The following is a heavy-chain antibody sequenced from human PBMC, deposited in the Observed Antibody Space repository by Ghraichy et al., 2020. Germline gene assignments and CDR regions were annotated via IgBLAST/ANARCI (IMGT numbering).Heavy chain of an antibody. CDR2: VYYSGYT. J-gene: IGHJ4*02. D-gene: IGHD2-15*01. CDR3: AKSRRGQQGRDDVVVSTYFDD. V-gene: IGHV4-59*01. CDR1: GGSISTSY. Sequence: SETLSLTCTVSGGSISTSYWSWIRQPPGKGLEWIGYVYYSGYTTYNPSLKSRVTISGDTPKNQFSLTLSSVTAADTAVYYCAKSRRGQQGRDDVVVSTYFDDWGQGILVTVAS.